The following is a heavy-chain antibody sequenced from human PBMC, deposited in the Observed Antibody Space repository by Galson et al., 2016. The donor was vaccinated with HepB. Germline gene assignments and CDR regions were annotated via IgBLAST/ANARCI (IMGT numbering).Heavy chain of an antibody. CDR2: ISANSGDR. CDR1: GYTFTTYG. V-gene: IGHV1-18*01. D-gene: IGHD3-22*01. J-gene: IGHJ4*02. Sequence: SVKVSCKASGYTFTTYGLSWVRQAPGQGLEWMGWISANSGDRKYAEKFQDRVTMTTDASTTTAYMELRSLRTDDTAMYYCARTPGYSSDSDFWGQGTLVTVPS. CDR3: ARTPGYSSDSDF.